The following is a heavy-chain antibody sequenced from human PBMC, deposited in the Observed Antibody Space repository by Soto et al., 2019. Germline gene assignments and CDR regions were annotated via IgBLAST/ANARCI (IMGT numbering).Heavy chain of an antibody. J-gene: IGHJ4*02. Sequence: QVRLVQSGAEVKNFGSSLKVSCKASGGTFNTYGLNWVRQAPGQGLEWMGGNIPIFHTTKYAQKFRDRVTTTADESTTTANMELNGLRSEDTAMYYCATGAGVVATPDVMGPYDYWGQGTLVTVSS. V-gene: IGHV1-69*01. D-gene: IGHD2-15*01. CDR2: NIPIFHTT. CDR3: ATGAGVVATPDVMGPYDY. CDR1: GGTFNTYG.